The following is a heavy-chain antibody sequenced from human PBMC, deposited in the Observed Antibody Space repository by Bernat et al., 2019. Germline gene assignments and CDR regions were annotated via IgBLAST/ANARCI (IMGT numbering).Heavy chain of an antibody. CDR3: ARVGMSGYSDGYACYYYYGMDV. D-gene: IGHD5-18*01. CDR1: GGSISSRTW. J-gene: IGHJ6*02. Sequence: QVQLQESGPGLVKPSGTLSLTCAVSGGSISSRTWWCWVRQPPGKGLEWIGEIYHSGSTNYNPSLKSRVTISVDKSKNQVSLKLSYVTAADTAVYYCARVGMSGYSDGYACYYYYGMDVWGQGTTVTVSS. V-gene: IGHV4-4*02. CDR2: IYHSGST.